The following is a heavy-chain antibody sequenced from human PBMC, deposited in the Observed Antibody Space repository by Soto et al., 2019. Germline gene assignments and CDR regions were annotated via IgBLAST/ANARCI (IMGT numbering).Heavy chain of an antibody. Sequence: GGSLRLSCAASGFTFISYGMHWVRQAPGKGLEWVAVISYDGSNKYYADSVKGRFTISRDNSKNTLYLQMNSLRAEDTAVYYCALMYSSSFSLYYYYYGMDVWGQGTTVTVSS. D-gene: IGHD6-6*01. J-gene: IGHJ6*02. CDR1: GFTFISYG. CDR3: ALMYSSSFSLYYYYYGMDV. V-gene: IGHV3-30*03. CDR2: ISYDGSNK.